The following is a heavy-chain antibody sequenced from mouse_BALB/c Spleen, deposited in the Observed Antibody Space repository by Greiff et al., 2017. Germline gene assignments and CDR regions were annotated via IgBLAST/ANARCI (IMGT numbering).Heavy chain of an antibody. D-gene: IGHD2-4*01. CDR3: ARSLYDYEGAWFAY. Sequence: EVQGVESGAELVKPGASVKLSCTASGFNIKDTYMHWVKQRPEQGLEWIGRIDPANGNTKYDPKFQGKATITADTSSNTAYLQLSSLTSEDTAVYYCARSLYDYEGAWFAYWGQGTLVTVSA. CDR2: IDPANGNT. J-gene: IGHJ3*01. CDR1: GFNIKDTY. V-gene: IGHV14-3*02.